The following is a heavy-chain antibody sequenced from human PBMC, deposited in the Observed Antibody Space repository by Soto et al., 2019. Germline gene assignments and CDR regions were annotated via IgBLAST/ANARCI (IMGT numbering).Heavy chain of an antibody. Sequence: QVQLQESGPGLVKPSQTLSLTCTVSGDSISSGLYYWSWIRQHPGKGLEWIGYIYYSGSAYYNPSLKSRATRSVDTSKNQFSLKLTSVTAADTAVYYCARELKTATGAALAWYFDLWGRGTLVTVSS. V-gene: IGHV4-31*03. J-gene: IGHJ2*01. CDR2: IYYSGSA. CDR3: ARELKTATGAALAWYFDL. CDR1: GDSISSGLYY. D-gene: IGHD2-15*01.